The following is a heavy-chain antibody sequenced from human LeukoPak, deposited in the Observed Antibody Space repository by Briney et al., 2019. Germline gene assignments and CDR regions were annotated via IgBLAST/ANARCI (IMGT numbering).Heavy chain of an antibody. CDR3: ARDWIAAAGTGDWFDP. J-gene: IGHJ5*02. D-gene: IGHD6-13*01. V-gene: IGHV1-3*01. Sequence: ASVKVSCKASGYTFTSYAMHWVRQAPGQRLEWMGWINAGNGNTKYSQKFQGRVTITRDTSASTAYMGLSSLRSEDAAVYYCARDWIAAAGTGDWFDPWGQGTLVTVSS. CDR1: GYTFTSYA. CDR2: INAGNGNT.